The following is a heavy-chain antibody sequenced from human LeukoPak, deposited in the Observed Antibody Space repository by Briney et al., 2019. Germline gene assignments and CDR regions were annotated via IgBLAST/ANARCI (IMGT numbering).Heavy chain of an antibody. J-gene: IGHJ4*02. CDR1: GFTFGDYA. V-gene: IGHV3-49*04. D-gene: IGHD3-10*01. CDR3: TRNGTSPTYNYGSGSYFIY. CDR2: IRSKAYGGTT. Sequence: GGSLRPSCTASGFTFGDYAMSWVRQAPGKGLEWVGFIRSKAYGGTTEYAASVKGRFTISRDDSKSIAYLQMNSLKTEDTAVYYCTRNGTSPTYNYGSGSYFIYWGQGTLVSVSS.